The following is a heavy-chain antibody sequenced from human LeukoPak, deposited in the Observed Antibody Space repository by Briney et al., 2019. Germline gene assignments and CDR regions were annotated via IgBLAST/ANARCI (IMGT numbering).Heavy chain of an antibody. V-gene: IGHV1-46*01. J-gene: IGHJ4*02. Sequence: ASVKVSCKASGYTFTSYYMHWVRQAPGQGLEWMGIINPSGGSTSYAQKFQGRVTMTRDTSISTAYMELSRLRSDDTAVYYCASIYCSSTSCYEDNFDYWGQGTLVTVSS. CDR1: GYTFTSYY. D-gene: IGHD2-2*01. CDR2: INPSGGST. CDR3: ASIYCSSTSCYEDNFDY.